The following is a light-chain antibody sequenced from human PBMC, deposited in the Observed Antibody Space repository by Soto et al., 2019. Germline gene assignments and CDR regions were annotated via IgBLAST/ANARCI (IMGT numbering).Light chain of an antibody. J-gene: IGKJ4*01. CDR1: QSVSSY. V-gene: IGKV3-11*01. CDR2: DTS. Sequence: EIVLTQSPATLSLSPGERATLYCRASQSVSSYLAWYQQKPGQAPRLLIYDTSNRATGIPARFSGSGSGTDFTLTSSSLEPEDFAVYYCQQRSDWPSLTFGGGTKVEIQ. CDR3: QQRSDWPSLT.